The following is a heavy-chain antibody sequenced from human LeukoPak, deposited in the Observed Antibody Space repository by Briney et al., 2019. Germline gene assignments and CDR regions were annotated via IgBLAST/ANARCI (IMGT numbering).Heavy chain of an antibody. V-gene: IGHV3-66*02. CDR3: ASGSSGWYS. CDR1: GFTFSSYS. CDR2: IYSGGST. Sequence: GGSLRLSCAASGFTFSSYSMNWVRQAPGKGLEWVSVIYSGGSTYYADSVKGRFTISRDNSKNTLYLQMNSLRAEDTAVYYCASGSSGWYSWGQGTLVTVSS. J-gene: IGHJ4*02. D-gene: IGHD6-19*01.